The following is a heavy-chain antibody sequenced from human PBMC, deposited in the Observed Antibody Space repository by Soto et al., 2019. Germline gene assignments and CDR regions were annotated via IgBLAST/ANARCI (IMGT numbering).Heavy chain of an antibody. CDR3: AKGRTFFDF. CDR1: GFAFSAYA. Sequence: GGSLRLSFAASGFAFSAYAMTWVRQAPGKGLEWVSDISDSDGGTHYADSVKGRFTISRDNAKNTLYLQMDRLRVEDAAVYYCAKGRTFFDFWGQGTLVTVSS. V-gene: IGHV3-23*01. J-gene: IGHJ4*02. CDR2: ISDSDGGT.